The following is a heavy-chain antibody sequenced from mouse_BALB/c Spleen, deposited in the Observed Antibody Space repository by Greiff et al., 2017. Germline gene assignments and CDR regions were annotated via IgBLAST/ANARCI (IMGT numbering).Heavy chain of an antibody. CDR1: GFSLTSYG. Sequence: VKLVESGPSLVQPSQSLSITCTVSGFSLTSYGVHWVRQSPGKGLEWLGVIWRGGSTDYNAAFMSRLSITKDNSKSQVFFKMNSLQADDTAIYYCAKNYYGTPYAMDYWGQGTSVTVSS. CDR3: AKNYYGTPYAMDY. V-gene: IGHV2-5-1*01. CDR2: IWRGGST. J-gene: IGHJ4*01. D-gene: IGHD1-1*01.